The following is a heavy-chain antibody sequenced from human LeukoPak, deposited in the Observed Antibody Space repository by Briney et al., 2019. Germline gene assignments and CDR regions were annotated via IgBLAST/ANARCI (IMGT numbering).Heavy chain of an antibody. CDR2: MNPNSGNT. J-gene: IGHJ6*03. D-gene: IGHD3-10*01. CDR3: ARGKSVKLWFRELYSPSAYYYYYMDV. CDR1: GYTFTSYD. V-gene: IGHV1-8*01. Sequence: GASVKVSCKASGYTFTSYDINWVRQATGQGLEWMGWMNPNSGNTGYAQKFQGRVTMTRNTSISTAYMELSSLRSEDTAVYYCARGKSVKLWFRELYSPSAYYYYYMDVWGKGTTVTVSS.